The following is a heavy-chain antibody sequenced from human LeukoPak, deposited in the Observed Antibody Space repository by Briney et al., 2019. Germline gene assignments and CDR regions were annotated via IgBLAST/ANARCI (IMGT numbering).Heavy chain of an antibody. D-gene: IGHD6-13*01. Sequence: SETLSLTCTVSGGSISSGSYYWSWIRQPAGKGLEWIGRIYTSGSTNYNPSLKSRVTISVDTSKNQFSLKLSSVTAADTAVYYCARIDGSWYVFDYWGQGTLVTVSS. J-gene: IGHJ4*02. CDR1: GGSISSGSYY. CDR3: ARIDGSWYVFDY. CDR2: IYTSGST. V-gene: IGHV4-61*02.